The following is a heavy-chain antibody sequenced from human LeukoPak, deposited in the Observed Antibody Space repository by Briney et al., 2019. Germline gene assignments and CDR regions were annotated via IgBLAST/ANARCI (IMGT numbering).Heavy chain of an antibody. CDR2: ISYDGGTK. CDR3: AKDKMAYSTSSWDY. J-gene: IGHJ4*02. CDR1: GFAFSNYA. D-gene: IGHD6-6*01. V-gene: IGHV3-30*18. Sequence: PGGSLRLSCAASGFAFSNYAMHWVRQAPGKGLEWVAVISYDGGTKYYADSVKGRFTISRGNSKNTLYLQMNSLRAEDTAVYYCAKDKMAYSTSSWDYWGQGTLVTVSS.